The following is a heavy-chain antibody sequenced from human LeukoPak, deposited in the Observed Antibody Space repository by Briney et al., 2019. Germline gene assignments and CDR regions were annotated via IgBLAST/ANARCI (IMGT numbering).Heavy chain of an antibody. CDR3: AREGPDCGGDCYYDY. J-gene: IGHJ4*02. D-gene: IGHD2-21*01. V-gene: IGHV3-30*04. CDR1: GFTLSYYA. CDR2: MSSDGSYK. Sequence: GGSLRLSCEASGFTLSYYAMHWVRQAPGKGPEWVAVMSSDGSYKDYGDSVKGRFTISRDNSRNTLYLEMNSLSPEDTALYYCAREGPDCGGDCYYDYWGQGTLVTVSS.